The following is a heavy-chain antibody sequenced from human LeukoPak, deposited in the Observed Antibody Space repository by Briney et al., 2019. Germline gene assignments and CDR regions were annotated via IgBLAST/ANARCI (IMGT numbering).Heavy chain of an antibody. CDR2: TIPFFGTA. V-gene: IGHV1-69*13. CDR3: ARDLEHCRNIICSNSAY. CDR1: GGTFSCYA. D-gene: IGHD2-2*01. Sequence: SVKVSCKASGGTFSCYAISWVRQAPGQGREWMGGTIPFFGTANYTQKFQSRVTITADESTSTAYMELSSLRSEDTAVYYCARDLEHCRNIICSNSAYWGQGTLVSVSS. J-gene: IGHJ4*02.